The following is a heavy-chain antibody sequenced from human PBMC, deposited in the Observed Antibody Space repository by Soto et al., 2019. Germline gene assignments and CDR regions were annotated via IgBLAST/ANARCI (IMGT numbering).Heavy chain of an antibody. CDR2: IDEYGSTI. J-gene: IGHJ4*02. D-gene: IGHD3-10*01. CDR3: TRDIGGKGAY. CDR1: GFTCSSYW. Sequence: GSLRLSCGASGFTCSSYWMHSVRQVPGKGLLWVSRIDEYGSTINYADSVKGRFTISRDNARNTLYLEMNSLRAEDTALYYCTRDIGGKGAYWGPGTLVTVSS. V-gene: IGHV3-74*01.